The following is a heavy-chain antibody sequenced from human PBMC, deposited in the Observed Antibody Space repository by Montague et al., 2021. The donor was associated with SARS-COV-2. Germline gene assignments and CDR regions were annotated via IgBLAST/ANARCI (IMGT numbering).Heavy chain of an antibody. Sequence: SETLSLTCTVSGSSITNNIDYWAWIRQPPGKGLEWIGSIYYTGNTYYNPSLKSRVTISVVTSKNHFTLKLSSVTAAETAVYYCARLKRYFDSSGSPSAFDFWGQGTKVTVSS. CDR3: ARLKRYFDSSGSPSAFDF. V-gene: IGHV4-39*02. D-gene: IGHD3-22*01. J-gene: IGHJ3*01. CDR1: GSSITNNIDY. CDR2: IYYTGNT.